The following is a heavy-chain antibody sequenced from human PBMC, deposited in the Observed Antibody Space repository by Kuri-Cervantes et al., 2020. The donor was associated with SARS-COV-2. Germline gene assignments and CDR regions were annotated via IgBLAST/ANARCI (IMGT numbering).Heavy chain of an antibody. CDR3: AREGRNIDYYYGMDV. CDR1: GYTFTSYY. V-gene: IGHV1-46*01. Sequence: ASVKVSCKASGYTFTSYYMHWVRQAPGQGLEWMGIINPSGGSTSYGQKFQGRVTMTGDTSTSTVYMELSSLRPEDTAVYYCAREGRNIDYYYGMDVWGQGTTVTVSS. D-gene: IGHD1-14*01. J-gene: IGHJ6*02. CDR2: INPSGGST.